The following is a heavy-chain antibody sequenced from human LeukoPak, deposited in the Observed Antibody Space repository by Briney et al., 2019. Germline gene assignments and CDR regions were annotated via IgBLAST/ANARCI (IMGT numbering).Heavy chain of an antibody. V-gene: IGHV3-48*04. J-gene: IGHJ6*02. CDR1: GFTFSSYS. Sequence: GGSLRLSCAASGFTFSSYSMNWVRQAPGKGLEWVSHISSGSGSISYADSVKGRFTISRDNAKNSLYLQMNSLRAEDTAVYYCASQDYYYGMDVWGQGTTVTVSS. CDR3: ASQDYYYGMDV. CDR2: ISSGSGSI.